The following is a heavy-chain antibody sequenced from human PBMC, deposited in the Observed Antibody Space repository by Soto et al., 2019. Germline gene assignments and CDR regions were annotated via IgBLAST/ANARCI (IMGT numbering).Heavy chain of an antibody. V-gene: IGHV3-9*01. D-gene: IGHD4-4*01. CDR3: ARDRDYSGDWYFDL. CDR1: GFTFDDHG. Sequence: EVQLVESGGGLVQPGRSLRLSCAASGFTFDDHGMHWVRQVPGKGLEWVSGISWNSGTIGYADSVKGRFTISRDNAKNSLYLQMNSLRVEDTALYYCARDRDYSGDWYFDLWGRGTLVTVSS. J-gene: IGHJ2*01. CDR2: ISWNSGTI.